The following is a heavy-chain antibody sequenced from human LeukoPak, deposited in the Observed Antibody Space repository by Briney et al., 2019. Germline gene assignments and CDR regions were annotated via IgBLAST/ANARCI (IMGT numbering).Heavy chain of an antibody. CDR1: EFTFTNFW. CDR2: IKQDGSEK. V-gene: IGHV3-7*01. J-gene: IGHJ4*02. CDR3: ARDDSGSYYDY. Sequence: PGGSLRLSCAASEFTFTNFWMSWVRQAPGKGLEWVANIKQDGSEKYYVDSVKGRFTISKDNAKNSLYLQMNSLRAEDTAVYYCARDDSGSYYDYWGQGTLVTVSS. D-gene: IGHD1-26*01.